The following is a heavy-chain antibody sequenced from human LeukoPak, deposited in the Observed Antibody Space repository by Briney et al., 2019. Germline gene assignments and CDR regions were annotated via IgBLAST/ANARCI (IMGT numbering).Heavy chain of an antibody. CDR2: ISSSSNTI. CDR1: GFTFITYS. D-gene: IGHD2-2*01. CDR3: APGYCTSTSCSHYFEY. Sequence: GGSLRLSCACSGFTFITYSMNWVRQAPGKGLEWVLYISSSSNTIYYTDSVKGRFTISRDNAKNSLYLQMNNLRVEDTAVYYCAPGYCTSTSCSHYFEYWGQGTLVTVSS. J-gene: IGHJ4*02. V-gene: IGHV3-48*01.